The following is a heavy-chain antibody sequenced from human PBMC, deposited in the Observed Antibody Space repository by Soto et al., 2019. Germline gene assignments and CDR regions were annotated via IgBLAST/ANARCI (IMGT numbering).Heavy chain of an antibody. Sequence: SETLSLTCTVSGGSISSGDYYWSWIRQPPGKGLEWIGYIYYSGSTYYNPSLKSRVTISVDTSKNQFPLKLSSVTAADTAVYYCARAFDILTRYYFDYWGQGTLVTVS. CDR1: GGSISSGDYY. D-gene: IGHD3-9*01. V-gene: IGHV4-30-4*01. J-gene: IGHJ4*02. CDR2: IYYSGST. CDR3: ARAFDILTRYYFDY.